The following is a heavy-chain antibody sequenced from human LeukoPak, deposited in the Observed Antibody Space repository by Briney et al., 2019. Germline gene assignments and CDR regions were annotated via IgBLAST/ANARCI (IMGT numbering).Heavy chain of an antibody. Sequence: SETLSLTCNVSGGSISSSDYYWGWIRQPPGKGLEWIGSIYYSGSTYYNPSLKSRVTISVDTSKNQFSLKLSSVTAADTAVYYCARALREAYYYDGSAYNYWGQGTLVTVSS. CDR3: ARALREAYYYDGSAYNY. D-gene: IGHD3-22*01. J-gene: IGHJ4*02. V-gene: IGHV4-39*07. CDR2: IYYSGST. CDR1: GGSISSSDYY.